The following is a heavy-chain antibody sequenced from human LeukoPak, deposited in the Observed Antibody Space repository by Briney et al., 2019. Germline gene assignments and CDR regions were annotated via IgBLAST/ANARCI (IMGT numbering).Heavy chain of an antibody. J-gene: IGHJ4*02. Sequence: PGGSLRLSCAGSGFIFSDYVMSWVRQAPGKGLEWVSYISSSSSTIYYADSVKGRFTISRDNAKNSLYLQMNSLRAEDTAVYYCARDRPGDYAKLDYWGQGTLVTVSS. V-gene: IGHV3-48*01. D-gene: IGHD4-17*01. CDR2: ISSSSSTI. CDR1: GFIFSDYV. CDR3: ARDRPGDYAKLDY.